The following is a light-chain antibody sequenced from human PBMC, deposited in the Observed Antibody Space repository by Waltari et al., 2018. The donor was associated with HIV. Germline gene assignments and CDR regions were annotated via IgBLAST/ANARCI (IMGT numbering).Light chain of an antibody. CDR1: QSLLHSNGYNY. CDR2: LGS. V-gene: IGKV2-28*01. CDR3: MQALQTPRLT. Sequence: DIVMTQSPLSLPVTPGEPASISCRSSQSLLHSNGYNYLDRYLQKPGQSPQLLIYLGSNRASGVPDRFSGSGSGIDFTLKISRVEAEDVGVYYCMQALQTPRLTFGGGTKVEIK. J-gene: IGKJ4*01.